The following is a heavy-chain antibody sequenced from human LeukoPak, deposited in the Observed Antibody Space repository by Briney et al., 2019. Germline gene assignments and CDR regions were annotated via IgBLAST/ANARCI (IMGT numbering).Heavy chain of an antibody. V-gene: IGHV1-2*04. J-gene: IGHJ6*02. CDR1: GYTFTSYG. CDR3: ARGDDILTGFYGMDV. CDR2: INPNSGGT. D-gene: IGHD3-9*01. Sequence: ASVKVSCKASGYTFTSYGISWVRQAPGQGLEWMGWINPNSGGTNYAQKFQGWVTMTRDTSISTAYMELSRLRSDDTAVYYCARGDDILTGFYGMDVWGQGTTVTVSS.